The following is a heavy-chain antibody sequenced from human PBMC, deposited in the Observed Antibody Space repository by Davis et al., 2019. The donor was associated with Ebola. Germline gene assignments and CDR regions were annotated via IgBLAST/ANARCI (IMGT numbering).Heavy chain of an antibody. J-gene: IGHJ4*02. Sequence: ASVKVSCKASGYTFTSYYMHWVRQAPGQGLEWMGIINPSGGSTSYAQNLQGRVTMTTDTSTSTAYMELRSLRSDDTAVYYCARDSYSSSWYGYWGQGTLVTVSS. CDR1: GYTFTSYY. D-gene: IGHD6-13*01. CDR2: INPSGGST. CDR3: ARDSYSSSWYGY. V-gene: IGHV1-46*01.